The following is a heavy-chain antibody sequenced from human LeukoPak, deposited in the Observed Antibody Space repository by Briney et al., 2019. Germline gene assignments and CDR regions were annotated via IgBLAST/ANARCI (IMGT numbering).Heavy chain of an antibody. Sequence: QAGGSLRLSCAASGFTFSSYSMNWVRQAPGKGLEWVAGISWNGGTTDYADSVKGRFTISRDNAKNSLYLQMNSLRAEDTALYYCAKDKNPGSYGAYWYFDLWGRGTLVTVSS. D-gene: IGHD1-26*01. J-gene: IGHJ2*01. CDR3: AKDKNPGSYGAYWYFDL. V-gene: IGHV3-9*01. CDR1: GFTFSSYS. CDR2: ISWNGGTT.